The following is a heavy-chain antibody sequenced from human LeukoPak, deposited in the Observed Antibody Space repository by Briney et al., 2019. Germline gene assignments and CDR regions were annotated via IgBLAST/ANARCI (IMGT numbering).Heavy chain of an antibody. V-gene: IGHV3-30*18. CDR3: AKGDIVVVVAARGLDY. Sequence: GGSLRLSCAASGFTFSSYGMHWVRQAPGKGLEWVAVISYDGSNKYYADSVKGRFTISRDNSKNTLYLQMNSLRAEDTAVYYCAKGDIVVVVAARGLDYWGQGTLVTVSS. J-gene: IGHJ4*02. CDR2: ISYDGSNK. D-gene: IGHD2-15*01. CDR1: GFTFSSYG.